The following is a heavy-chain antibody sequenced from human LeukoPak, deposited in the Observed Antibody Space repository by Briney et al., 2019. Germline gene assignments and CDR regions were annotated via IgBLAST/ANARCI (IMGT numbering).Heavy chain of an antibody. CDR3: AKSRGIYDNSGWRTFDY. CDR1: GFTFNIYT. V-gene: IGHV3-23*01. Sequence: GGSLRLSCAASGFTFNIYTMSWVRQAPGKGLEWVSVISDNGGSTYYADSVKGRFTISRDNSKNTLYLQMNSLRAEDTAIYYCAKSRGIYDNSGWRTFDYWGQGTLVTVSS. CDR2: ISDNGGST. J-gene: IGHJ4*02. D-gene: IGHD6-19*01.